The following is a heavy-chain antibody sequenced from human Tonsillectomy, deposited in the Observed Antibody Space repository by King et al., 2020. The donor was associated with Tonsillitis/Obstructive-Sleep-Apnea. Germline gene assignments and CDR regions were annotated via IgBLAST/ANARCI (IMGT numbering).Heavy chain of an antibody. CDR2: IFYSVNT. CDR1: GGSISLYY. Sequence: QLQESGPGLVKPSETLSLTCNVSGGSISLYYWCWIRQPPGKGLEWIGYIFYSVNTNYNPSLKSPCTKSVDTSKNQFFLKLSSVTAADTAVYYCARDSCSSTSCYGNYYYMDVWGKGTTVTVSS. CDR3: ARDSCSSTSCYGNYYYMDV. V-gene: IGHV4-59*01. D-gene: IGHD2-2*01. J-gene: IGHJ6*03.